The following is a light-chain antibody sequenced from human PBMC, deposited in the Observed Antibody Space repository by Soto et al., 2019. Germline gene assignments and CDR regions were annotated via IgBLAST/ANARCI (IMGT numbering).Light chain of an antibody. CDR3: QQCYNTPYT. V-gene: IGKV4-1*01. J-gene: IGKJ2*01. Sequence: DIVMTQSPDSLAVSLGERATINCKSSQSVLYSSNNKNYLAWYQQKPGQPPKLLIYLASTRESGVPDRFSGSGSGTDFTLTISSLQAEDVAVYYCQQCYNTPYTFGQGTKVEIK. CDR1: QSVLYSSNNKNY. CDR2: LAS.